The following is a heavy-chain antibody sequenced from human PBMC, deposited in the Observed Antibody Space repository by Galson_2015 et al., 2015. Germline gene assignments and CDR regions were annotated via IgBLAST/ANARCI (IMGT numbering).Heavy chain of an antibody. D-gene: IGHD4-17*01. CDR3: ARGDYGDYFDY. Sequence: SLRLSCAASGFTFSSYGMHWVRQAPGKGREWVAVIWYDGSNKYYADSVKGRFTISRDNSKNTLYLQMNSLRAEDTAVYYCARGDYGDYFDYWGQGTLVTVSS. J-gene: IGHJ4*02. CDR2: IWYDGSNK. V-gene: IGHV3-33*01. CDR1: GFTFSSYG.